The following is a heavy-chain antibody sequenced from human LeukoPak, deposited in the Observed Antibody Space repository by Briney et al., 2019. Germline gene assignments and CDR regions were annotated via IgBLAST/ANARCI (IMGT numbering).Heavy chain of an antibody. V-gene: IGHV4-38-2*02. CDR1: GYSISSGYY. D-gene: IGHD3-22*01. CDR3: ARPRARYYCDSSGPHPFDY. J-gene: IGHJ4*02. Sequence: SETLSLTCTVSGYSISSGYYWGWIRQPPGKGPEWIGSIYHSGSTYYNPSLKSRVTISVDTSKNQFSLKLSSVTAADTAVYYCARPRARYYCDSSGPHPFDYWGQGTLVTVSS. CDR2: IYHSGST.